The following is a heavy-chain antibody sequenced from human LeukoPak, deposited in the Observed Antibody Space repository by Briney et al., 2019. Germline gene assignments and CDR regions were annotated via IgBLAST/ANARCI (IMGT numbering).Heavy chain of an antibody. D-gene: IGHD3-10*01. J-gene: IGHJ6*03. CDR2: IIPIFGTA. V-gene: IGHV1-69*13. Sequence: ASVKVSCKASGGTFSSYAISWVRQAPGQGLEWMGGIIPIFGTANYAQKFQGRVTITADESTSTAYMELSSLRSEDTAVYYCARGRRYITMVRGVRSDPYYYYYMDVWGKGTTVTISS. CDR3: ARGRRYITMVRGVRSDPYYYYYMDV. CDR1: GGTFSSYA.